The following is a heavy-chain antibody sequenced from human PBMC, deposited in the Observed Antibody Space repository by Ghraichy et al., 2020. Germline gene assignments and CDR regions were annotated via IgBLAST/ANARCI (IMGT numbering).Heavy chain of an antibody. D-gene: IGHD4-17*01. V-gene: IGHV3-73*01. CDR3: TILPVHDNGVVRGFDM. CDR2: IRSKANNYAT. J-gene: IGHJ3*02. Sequence: GESLNISCAASGFTFSGSAIYWVRQASGKGLEWVGRIRSKANNYATAYAASVRGRFTISRDDSKNTAYLQMNSLNTEDAAVYYCTILPVHDNGVVRGFDMWGQGTMVTVSP. CDR1: GFTFSGSA.